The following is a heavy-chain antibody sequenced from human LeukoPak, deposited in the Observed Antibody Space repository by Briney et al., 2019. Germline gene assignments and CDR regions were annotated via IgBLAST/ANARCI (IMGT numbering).Heavy chain of an antibody. D-gene: IGHD3-10*01. J-gene: IGHJ6*04. Sequence: SETLSLTCTVSGGSVSSGSYYWSWIRQPPGKGLGWIGYIYYSGSTNYNPSLKSRVTITVDTSKNQFSLKLSSVTAADTAVYYCARDSAGSGVGYYYYYGMDVWGKGTTVTVSS. CDR1: GGSVSSGSYY. V-gene: IGHV4-61*01. CDR3: ARDSAGSGVGYYYYYGMDV. CDR2: IYYSGST.